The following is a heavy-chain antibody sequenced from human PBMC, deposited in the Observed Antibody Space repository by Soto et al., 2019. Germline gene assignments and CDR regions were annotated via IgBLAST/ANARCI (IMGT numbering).Heavy chain of an antibody. Sequence: PGGSLRLSCAASGFTFSSYGMHWVRQAPGKGLEWVAVIWYDGSNKYYADSVKGRFTISRDNSKNTLYLQMNSLRAEDTAVYYCARGHRYCSGGSCYPRDAFDIWGQGTMVTVS. CDR2: IWYDGSNK. CDR1: GFTFSSYG. CDR3: ARGHRYCSGGSCYPRDAFDI. V-gene: IGHV3-33*01. D-gene: IGHD2-15*01. J-gene: IGHJ3*02.